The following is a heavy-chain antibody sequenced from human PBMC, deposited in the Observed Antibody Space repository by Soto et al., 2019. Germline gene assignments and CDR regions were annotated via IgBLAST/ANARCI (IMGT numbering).Heavy chain of an antibody. CDR3: AKTYGDCYWYFDL. J-gene: IGHJ2*01. CDR2: IRVYNGAT. CDR1: GYTFTSYG. D-gene: IGHD4-17*01. V-gene: IGHV1-18*01. Sequence: QAQLVQSGTEVKRPGASVKVSCKASGYTFTSYGISWVRQAPGQCLEWLGWIRVYNGATNYAEKLQGRVTVTIDPSANTDYMELRNLRSDDTSVYFCAKTYGDCYWYFDLWGRGTLVTVSS.